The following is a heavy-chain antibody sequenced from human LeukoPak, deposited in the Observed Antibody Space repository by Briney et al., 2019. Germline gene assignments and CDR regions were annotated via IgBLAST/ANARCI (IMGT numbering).Heavy chain of an antibody. CDR3: ARAGTHSSSFDY. V-gene: IGHV3-21*01. CDR2: ISSSSSYI. D-gene: IGHD6-13*01. Sequence: PGGSLRLSCGASGFTFSAYAMNWVRQALGKGLEWVSSISSSSSYIYYADSVKGRFTISRDNAKNSLYLQMNSLRAEDTAVYYCARAGTHSSSFDYWGQGTLVTVSS. CDR1: GFTFSAYA. J-gene: IGHJ4*02.